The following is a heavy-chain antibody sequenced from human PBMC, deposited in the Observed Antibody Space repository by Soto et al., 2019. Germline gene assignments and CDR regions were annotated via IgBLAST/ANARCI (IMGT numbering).Heavy chain of an antibody. CDR1: GFTFSGSW. D-gene: IGHD3-10*01. Sequence: EVQLVESGGGLVQPGGSLRLSCAASGFTFSGSWMHWVRQAPGKGLVWVSRINGDGSGTRYAKFVRGRFTISRDDAKNTLVLQMNGLRAEDTAVYYRARGIFGSGTAKHYWGQGTLVTVSS. J-gene: IGHJ4*02. CDR2: INGDGSGT. CDR3: ARGIFGSGTAKHY. V-gene: IGHV3-74*01.